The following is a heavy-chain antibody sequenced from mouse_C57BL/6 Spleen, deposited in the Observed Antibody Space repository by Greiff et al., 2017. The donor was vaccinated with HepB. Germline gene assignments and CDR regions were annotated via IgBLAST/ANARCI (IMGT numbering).Heavy chain of an antibody. CDR2: IYPRDGST. Sequence: QVQLQQSGPELVKPGASVKLSCKASGYTFTSYDINWVKQRPGQGLEWIGWIYPRDGSTKYNEKFKGKATLTVDTSSSTAYMELHSLTSEDSAVYFCARTWGNYGDYAMDYWGQGTSATVSS. V-gene: IGHV1-85*01. CDR1: GYTFTSYD. D-gene: IGHD2-1*01. J-gene: IGHJ4*01. CDR3: ARTWGNYGDYAMDY.